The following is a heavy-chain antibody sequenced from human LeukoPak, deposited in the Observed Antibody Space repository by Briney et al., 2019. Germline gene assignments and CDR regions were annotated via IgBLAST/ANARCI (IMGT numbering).Heavy chain of an antibody. CDR3: ARQGYCSSTSCLPPNYYYYYSTDV. CDR1: GGSISSSSYY. CDR2: IYYSGST. J-gene: IGHJ6*03. D-gene: IGHD2-2*01. V-gene: IGHV4-39*01. Sequence: SETLSLTCTVSGGSISSSSYYWGWIRQPPGKGLEWIGSIYYSGSTYYNPSLKSRVTISVDTSKNQFSLKLSSVTAADTAVYYCARQGYCSSTSCLPPNYYYYYSTDVWGKGTTVTVSS.